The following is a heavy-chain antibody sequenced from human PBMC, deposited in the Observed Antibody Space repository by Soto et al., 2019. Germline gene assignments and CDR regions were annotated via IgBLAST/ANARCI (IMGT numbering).Heavy chain of an antibody. J-gene: IGHJ6*02. CDR1: GGTVSSYA. D-gene: IGHD3-3*01. Sequence: GASVKVSCKASGGTVSSYAISWVRQAPGQGLEWMGGIIPIFGTANYAQKFQGRVTITADKSTSTAYMELSSLRSEDTAVYYCARDVLRYYDFWSGEMNGMDVWGQGTTVTVS. CDR3: ARDVLRYYDFWSGEMNGMDV. V-gene: IGHV1-69*06. CDR2: IIPIFGTA.